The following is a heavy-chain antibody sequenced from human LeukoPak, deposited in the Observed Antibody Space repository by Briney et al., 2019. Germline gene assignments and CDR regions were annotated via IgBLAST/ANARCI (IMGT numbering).Heavy chain of an antibody. Sequence: APVKVSCKASGYTFTSYGISWVRQAPGQGLEWMGWISAYNGNTNYAQKLQGRVTMTTDTSTSTAYMELRSLRSDDTAVYYCAGGTDCSSTSCYPLFDYWGQGTLVTVSS. CDR2: ISAYNGNT. V-gene: IGHV1-18*01. D-gene: IGHD2-2*01. CDR1: GYTFTSYG. CDR3: AGGTDCSSTSCYPLFDY. J-gene: IGHJ4*02.